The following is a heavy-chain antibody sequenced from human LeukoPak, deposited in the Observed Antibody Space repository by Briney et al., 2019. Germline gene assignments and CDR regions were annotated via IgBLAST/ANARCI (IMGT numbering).Heavy chain of an antibody. CDR2: IYPGDSDT. CDR3: ARPISGWYGNDAFDI. J-gene: IGHJ3*02. CDR1: GYSFTSYW. Sequence: GESLKISCKGSGYSFTSYWIGWVRQMPGKGLEWMGIIYPGDSDTRYSPSFQGQVTISADKSISTAYLQWSSLKASDTAMYYCARPISGWYGNDAFDIWGQGTMVTVSS. D-gene: IGHD6-19*01. V-gene: IGHV5-51*01.